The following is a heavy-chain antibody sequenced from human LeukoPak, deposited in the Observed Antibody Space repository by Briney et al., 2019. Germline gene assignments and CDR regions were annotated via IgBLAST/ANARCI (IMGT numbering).Heavy chain of an antibody. Sequence: LGGSLRLSCAASGFTLSSYSMNWVRQAPGKGLEWVSSISSSSSSYIYYADSLKGRFTISRDNAKNSLYLQMNSLRAEDTAVYYCARDRNGDYYDSSGYSPWGQGTLVTVSS. D-gene: IGHD3-22*01. CDR2: ISSSSSSYI. V-gene: IGHV3-21*01. CDR1: GFTLSSYS. CDR3: ARDRNGDYYDSSGYSP. J-gene: IGHJ4*02.